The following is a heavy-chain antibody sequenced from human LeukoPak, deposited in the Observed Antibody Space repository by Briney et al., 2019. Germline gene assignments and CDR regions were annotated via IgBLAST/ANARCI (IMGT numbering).Heavy chain of an antibody. CDR2: INWNGGSI. J-gene: IGHJ4*02. D-gene: IGHD3-9*01. CDR1: GFTFDDYG. CDR3: ARVRDILTGYYVHYFDY. V-gene: IGHV3-20*04. Sequence: SGGSLRLSCAASGFTFDDYGMGWVRHAPGKGLEWVSGINWNGGSIGYADSVKGRFTISRDNAKNSLYLQMNSLRAEDTALYYCARVRDILTGYYVHYFDYWGQGSLVTVSS.